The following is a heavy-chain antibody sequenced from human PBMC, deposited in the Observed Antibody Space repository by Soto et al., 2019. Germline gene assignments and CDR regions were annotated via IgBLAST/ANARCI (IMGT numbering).Heavy chain of an antibody. CDR2: IYYSGST. V-gene: IGHV4-39*01. CDR3: ARRGFMGATTIDY. D-gene: IGHD1-26*01. J-gene: IGHJ4*02. CDR1: GGSISSSNSY. Sequence: QLQLQESGPGLVKPSETLSLTCTVSGGSISSSNSYWGWIRQPPGKGLEWIGSIYYSGSTYYNPSLKIRASXSXDXXKNQFSLKLSSVTAADTAVYYCARRGFMGATTIDYWGQGTLVTVSS.